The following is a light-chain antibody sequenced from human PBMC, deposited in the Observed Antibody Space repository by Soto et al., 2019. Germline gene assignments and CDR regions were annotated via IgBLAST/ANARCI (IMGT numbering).Light chain of an antibody. CDR1: QSVFNNY. J-gene: IGKJ2*01. V-gene: IGKV3-20*01. CDR2: GAS. CDR3: QRYGSSPPHT. Sequence: EIVLTQSPGTLSLSPGEGATLSCRASQSVFNNYLAWYQQKPGQAPRLLISGASSRATGIPERFSGSGSGTDVTLTISRLESEDFAVYYCQRYGSSPPHTFGQGTKVEIK.